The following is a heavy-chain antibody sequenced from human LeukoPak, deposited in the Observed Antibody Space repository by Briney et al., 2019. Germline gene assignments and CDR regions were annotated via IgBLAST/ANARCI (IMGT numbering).Heavy chain of an antibody. Sequence: SETLSLTCTVSGGSISSSSYYWGWIRQPPGKGLEWIGSIYYSGSTYYNPSLKSRVAISVDTSKNQFSLKLSSVTAADTAVYYCARGKDCSSTSCRNRFDPWGQGTLVTVSS. CDR3: ARGKDCSSTSCRNRFDP. V-gene: IGHV4-39*07. CDR2: IYYSGST. D-gene: IGHD2-2*01. J-gene: IGHJ5*02. CDR1: GGSISSSSYY.